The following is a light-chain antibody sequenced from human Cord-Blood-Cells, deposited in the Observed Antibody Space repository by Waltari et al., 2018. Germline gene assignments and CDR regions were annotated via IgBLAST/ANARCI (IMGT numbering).Light chain of an antibody. Sequence: DIQLTQSPSFLSASVGDRVTIPCRASQGIISYLAWYQQKPRKATKLLIYAASTLQSGVPSRFSGSGSGTEFTLAISSLQPEDFATYYCQQLNSYPRTFGQGTKVEIK. CDR3: QQLNSYPRT. V-gene: IGKV1-9*01. CDR1: QGIISY. CDR2: AAS. J-gene: IGKJ1*01.